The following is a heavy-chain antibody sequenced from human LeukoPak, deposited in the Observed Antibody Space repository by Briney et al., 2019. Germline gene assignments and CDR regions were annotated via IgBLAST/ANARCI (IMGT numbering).Heavy chain of an antibody. CDR2: IYYSGST. CDR3: ADSEPGYDFWSGYYRFDY. CDR1: GGAISSSSYY. J-gene: IGHJ4*02. V-gene: IGHV4-39*01. D-gene: IGHD3-3*01. Sequence: SETLSLTCTVSGGAISSSSYYWGWIRQPPGKGLEWIGSIYYSGSTYYNPSLKSRVTISVDTSKNQFSLKLSSVTAADTAVYYFADSEPGYDFWSGYYRFDYWGQGTLVTVSS.